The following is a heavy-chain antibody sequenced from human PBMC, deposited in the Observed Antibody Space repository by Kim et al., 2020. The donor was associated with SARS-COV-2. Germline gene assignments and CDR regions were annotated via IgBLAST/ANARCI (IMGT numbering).Heavy chain of an antibody. V-gene: IGHV4-30-2*01. CDR3: ARGVYDYIWGSYRYSWFDP. J-gene: IGHJ5*02. CDR2: IYHRGST. CDR1: GGSISSGGYS. Sequence: SETLSLTCAVSGGSISSGGYSWSWIRQPPGKGLEWIGYIYHRGSTYYNPSLKSRVTISVDRSKNQFSLKLSSVTAADTAVYYCARGVYDYIWGSYRYSWFDPWGQGTLVTVSS. D-gene: IGHD3-16*02.